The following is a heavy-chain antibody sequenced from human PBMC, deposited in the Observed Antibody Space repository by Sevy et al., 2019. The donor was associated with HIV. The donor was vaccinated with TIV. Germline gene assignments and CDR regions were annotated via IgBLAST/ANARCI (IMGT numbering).Heavy chain of an antibody. J-gene: IGHJ3*02. CDR1: RFTFVTYA. CDR2: ISGSGGST. V-gene: IGHV3-23*01. Sequence: GGSLRLSCAASRFTFVTYAMNWVRQAPGKGLEWVPGISGSGGSTYYADSVKGRFTISRDNSKNTLYLQMNSLRAEDTAVYYCAKDVYDSSGYYPMGAFDIWGQGTMVTVSS. CDR3: AKDVYDSSGYYPMGAFDI. D-gene: IGHD3-22*01.